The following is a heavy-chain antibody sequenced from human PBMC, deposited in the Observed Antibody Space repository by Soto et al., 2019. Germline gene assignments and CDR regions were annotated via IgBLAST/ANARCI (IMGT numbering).Heavy chain of an antibody. J-gene: IGHJ6*03. CDR1: GCSIGSYY. CDR2: IYYSGST. D-gene: IGHD2-15*01. Sequence: SETLSLTCTVSGCSIGSYYWSWIRQPPGKGLEWIGYIYYSGSTNYNPSLKSRVTISVDTSKNQFSLKLSSVTAADTAVYYCTKGRYCSGGSCYSYYYYYMDVWGKGTTVT. CDR3: TKGRYCSGGSCYSYYYYYMDV. V-gene: IGHV4-59*08.